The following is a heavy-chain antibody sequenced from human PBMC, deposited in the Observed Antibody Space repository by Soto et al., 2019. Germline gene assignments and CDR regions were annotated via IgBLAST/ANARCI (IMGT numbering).Heavy chain of an antibody. D-gene: IGHD6-13*01. J-gene: IGHJ4*02. CDR2: ISGSGGST. Sequence: EVQLLESGGGLVQPGGSLRLSCAASGFTFSSYAMSWVRQAPGKRLEWVSAISGSGGSTYYGASVKGRFTISRDNSKNTLYLQMNSLRAEDTAVYYCAKSEYSSSGSTDYWGQGTLVTVSS. CDR3: AKSEYSSSGSTDY. CDR1: GFTFSSYA. V-gene: IGHV3-23*01.